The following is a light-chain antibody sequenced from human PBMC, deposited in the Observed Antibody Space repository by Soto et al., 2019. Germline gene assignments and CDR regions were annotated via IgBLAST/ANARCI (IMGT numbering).Light chain of an antibody. CDR3: QQRSNWPIFT. J-gene: IGKJ3*01. CDR1: QSVSNY. V-gene: IGKV3-11*01. Sequence: EVVLTQSPATLSLSPGERATLSCRASQSVSNYLAWYQQKPGQAPRLLIYDASNRATGIPARFSGSGSGTDFTLTISSLEPEDFAVYYCQQRSNWPIFTFGPGTTVDIK. CDR2: DAS.